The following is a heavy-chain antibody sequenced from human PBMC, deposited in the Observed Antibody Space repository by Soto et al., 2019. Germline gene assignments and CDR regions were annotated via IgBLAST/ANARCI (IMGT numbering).Heavy chain of an antibody. J-gene: IGHJ4*02. CDR3: ARPDVAATPTLAY. CDR1: GFTFSSYG. D-gene: IGHD2-15*01. V-gene: IGHV3-33*01. CDR2: IWYDGSNK. Sequence: SVGSLRLSGAASGFTFSSYGMHWVRQAPGKGLEWVAVIWYDGSNKYYADSVKGRFTISRDNSKNTLYLQMNSLRAEDTAVYYCARPDVAATPTLAYWGQGTLVTLS.